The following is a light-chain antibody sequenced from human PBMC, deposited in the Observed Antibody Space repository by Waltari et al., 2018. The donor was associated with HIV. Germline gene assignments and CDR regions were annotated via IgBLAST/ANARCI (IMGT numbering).Light chain of an antibody. V-gene: IGLV1-40*01. CDR3: QSYDSSLSAV. Sequence: QSVLTQPPSVSGAPGQRVTISCIGSSSNIGAGYDVHWYQQIPGAAPKLLIYHNSDRPSVVPDRFSVSKSGTSASLAITGLQAEYEADYYCQSYDSSLSAVFGGGTKLTVL. J-gene: IGLJ2*01. CDR1: SSNIGAGYD. CDR2: HNS.